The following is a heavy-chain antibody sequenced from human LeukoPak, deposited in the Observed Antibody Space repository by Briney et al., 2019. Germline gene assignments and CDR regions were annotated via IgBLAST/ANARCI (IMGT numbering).Heavy chain of an antibody. J-gene: IGHJ4*02. CDR2: INPSGGST. V-gene: IGHV1-46*01. Sequence: ASVKVSCKASGYTFTSYYMHWVRQAPGQGLEWMGIINPSGGSTSYAQKFQGRVTMTRDMSTSTVYMELSSLRSEDTAVYYCARKAPSAWGLDYWGQGTLVTVSS. CDR1: GYTFTSYY. D-gene: IGHD1-26*01. CDR3: ARKAPSAWGLDY.